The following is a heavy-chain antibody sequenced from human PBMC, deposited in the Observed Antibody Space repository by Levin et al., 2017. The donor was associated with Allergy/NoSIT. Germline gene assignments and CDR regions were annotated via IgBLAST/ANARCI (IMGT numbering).Heavy chain of an antibody. CDR1: GFTFSSYS. D-gene: IGHD2-15*01. Sequence: GGSLRVSCAASGFTFSSYSMNWVRQAPGKGLEWVSSISSSSSYIYYADSVKGRFTISRDNAKNSLYLQMNSLRAEDTAVYYCARGLDCSGGSCYFDYWGQGTLVTVSS. CDR3: ARGLDCSGGSCYFDY. CDR2: ISSSSSYI. V-gene: IGHV3-21*06. J-gene: IGHJ4*02.